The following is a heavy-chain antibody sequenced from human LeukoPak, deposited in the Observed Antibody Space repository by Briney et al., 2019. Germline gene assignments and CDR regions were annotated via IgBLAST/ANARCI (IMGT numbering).Heavy chain of an antibody. CDR2: IYSGGST. J-gene: IGHJ3*02. D-gene: IGHD5/OR15-5a*01. CDR1: GFTVSSNY. V-gene: IGHV3-53*04. CDR3: ARDLYLDAFDI. Sequence: GGSLRLSCAASGFTVSSNYMSWVRQAPGKGLEWVSVIYSGGSTYYADSVKGRFTIPRHNSKNTLYLQMNSLRAEDTAVYYCARDLYLDAFDIWGQGTMVTVSS.